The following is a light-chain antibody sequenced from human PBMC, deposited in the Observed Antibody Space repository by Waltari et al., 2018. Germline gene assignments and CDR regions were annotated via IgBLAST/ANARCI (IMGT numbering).Light chain of an antibody. CDR3: SSYTGDNILL. J-gene: IGLJ3*02. CDR2: EVK. CDR1: SSDIGRYST. Sequence: QSALTQPASVSGSPGQSITISCTGTSSDIGRYSTVSWYQQYPGKAPQIIIYEVKNRPSGVSTVFSGSTSGNTASLTISALQADDEAYFYCSSYTGDNILLFGGGTKLTVL. V-gene: IGLV2-14*01.